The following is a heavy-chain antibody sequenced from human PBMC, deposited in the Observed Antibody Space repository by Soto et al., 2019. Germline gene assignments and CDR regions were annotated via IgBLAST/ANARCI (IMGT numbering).Heavy chain of an antibody. CDR3: GRRPEVVPAGDTGDY. CDR1: GGTFSSYT. Sequence: QVQLVQSGAEVKKPGSSVKVSCKASGGTFSSYTISWVRQAPGQGLEWMGRIIPILGIANYAQKFQGRVTNNADKSTSTAYMELGTLRSEDTAVYYCGRRPEVVPAGDTGDYWGQGTLVTVSS. V-gene: IGHV1-69*02. J-gene: IGHJ4*02. D-gene: IGHD2-2*01. CDR2: IIPILGIA.